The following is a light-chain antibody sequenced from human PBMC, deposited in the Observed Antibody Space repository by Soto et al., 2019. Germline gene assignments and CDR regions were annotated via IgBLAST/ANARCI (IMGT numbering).Light chain of an antibody. J-gene: IGLJ2*01. V-gene: IGLV6-57*03. Sequence: QSVSESPGKTVTISCTRSSGIIASNYVQWYQQRPGSAPTTVIFEDYQRPSGVPDRFFGSIDISSNSASLTISGLKTEDEADYYCQSYDSSIVVFGGGTQLTVL. CDR2: EDY. CDR1: SGIIASNY. CDR3: QSYDSSIVV.